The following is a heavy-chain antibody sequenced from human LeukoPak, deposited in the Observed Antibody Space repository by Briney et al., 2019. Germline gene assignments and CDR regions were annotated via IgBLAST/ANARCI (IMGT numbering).Heavy chain of an antibody. CDR2: IYYSGST. CDR3: ARGVDTAVT. V-gene: IGHV4-39*07. D-gene: IGHD5-18*01. CDR1: GGSISSSSSY. Sequence: SETLSLTCTVSGGSISSSSSYWGWIRQPPGKGLEWIGGIYYSGSTNYNPSLKSRVTISVDTSKNQFSLKLSSVTAADTAVYYCARGVDTAVTWGQGTLVTVSS. J-gene: IGHJ5*02.